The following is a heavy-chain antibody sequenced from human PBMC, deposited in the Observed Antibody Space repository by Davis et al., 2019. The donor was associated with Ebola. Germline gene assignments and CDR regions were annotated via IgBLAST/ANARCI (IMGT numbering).Heavy chain of an antibody. CDR2: ISSSSRYI. J-gene: IGHJ6*02. V-gene: IGHV3-21*04. CDR1: GFTFSSYS. D-gene: IGHD3-3*01. Sequence: GGSLRLSCAASGFTFSSYSMNWVRQAPGKGLEWVSSISSSSRYIYYADSVKGRFTISRDNSKNTLYLQMNSLRAEDTAVYYCARDLMEWLSSAYYYYGMDVWGQGTTVTVSS. CDR3: ARDLMEWLSSAYYYYGMDV.